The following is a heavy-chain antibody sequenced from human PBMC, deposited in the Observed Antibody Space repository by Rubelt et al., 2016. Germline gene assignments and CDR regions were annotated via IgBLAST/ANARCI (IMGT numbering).Heavy chain of an antibody. CDR1: GGSFSGYY. Sequence: QVQLQQWGAGLLKPSETLSLTCAVYGGSFSGYYWSWIRQPPGKGLEWIGEINHSGSTNYNPSLKSRVTISVDTSKNQFALKLSSVTAADTAVYYCARGELRYFDWLLISAPFDYWGQGTLVTVSS. CDR3: ARGELRYFDWLLISAPFDY. J-gene: IGHJ4*02. CDR2: INHSGST. D-gene: IGHD3-9*01. V-gene: IGHV4-34*01.